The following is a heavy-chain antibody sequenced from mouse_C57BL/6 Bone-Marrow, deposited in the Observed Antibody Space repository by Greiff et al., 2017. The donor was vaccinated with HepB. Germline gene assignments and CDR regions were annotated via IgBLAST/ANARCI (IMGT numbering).Heavy chain of an antibody. CDR2: IRNKANGYAT. CDR3: VKAVSSGSSYTWFAY. Sequence: EVKLMESGGVLVQPGASLRLSCAASGFTFNDYHMSWVRQPPGKAPEWLALIRNKANGYATEYTASVKGRFTISRDNSQNILYLQMNTLRAEDSATYYCVKAVSSGSSYTWFAYWGQGTMVTVSA. J-gene: IGHJ3*01. D-gene: IGHD1-1*01. V-gene: IGHV7-4*01. CDR1: GFTFNDYH.